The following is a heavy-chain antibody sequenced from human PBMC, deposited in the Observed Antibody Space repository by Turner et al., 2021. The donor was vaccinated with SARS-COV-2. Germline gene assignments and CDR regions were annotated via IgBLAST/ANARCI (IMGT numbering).Heavy chain of an antibody. CDR2: IIPIFGTA. CDR3: ARDRLPQYGDLYNGFDP. CDR1: GGIFSSYA. J-gene: IGHJ5*02. Sequence: QVQPVQSGAGGKKPGSSVKVSCKASGGIFSSYAISRVRQAPRQGIEWMGGIIPIFGTANYAQKFQGRVTITADESACTAYMRLSSLGSEDTAVYYCARDRLPQYGDLYNGFDPWGQGTLVTVSS. V-gene: IGHV1-69*01. D-gene: IGHD2-8*01.